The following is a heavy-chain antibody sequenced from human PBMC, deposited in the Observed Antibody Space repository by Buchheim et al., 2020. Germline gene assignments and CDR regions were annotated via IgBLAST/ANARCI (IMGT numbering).Heavy chain of an antibody. CDR2: ISYDGSSQ. J-gene: IGHJ4*02. V-gene: IGHV3-30*03. CDR1: GFTFGHFG. D-gene: IGHD2-21*02. Sequence: QVQLVESGGGVVQPGGSLRLSCAVSGFTFGHFGTHWVRQAPGKGLEWVALISYDGSSQHYADSVKGRFTISRDNSKNSLFFHMNNLRPEDTAVYYCARKVVTSIKGFDYWGQGTL. CDR3: ARKVVTSIKGFDY.